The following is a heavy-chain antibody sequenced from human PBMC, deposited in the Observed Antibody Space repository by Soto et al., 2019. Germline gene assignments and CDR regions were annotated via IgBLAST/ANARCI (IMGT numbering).Heavy chain of an antibody. CDR1: GFSLSTSGVG. D-gene: IGHD2-21*02. V-gene: IGHV2-5*02. Sequence: SGPTLVNPTQTLTLTCTSSGFSLSTSGVGVGWIRQPPGKALEWLALIYWDDDKRYSPSLRSRLTISKDTSKNQVVLTMTNMDPVDTATYYCIQSRCGGDCLQSYASHYYYGMDVWGEGTTVTLSS. CDR2: IYWDDDK. J-gene: IGHJ6*04. CDR3: IQSRCGGDCLQSYASHYYYGMDV.